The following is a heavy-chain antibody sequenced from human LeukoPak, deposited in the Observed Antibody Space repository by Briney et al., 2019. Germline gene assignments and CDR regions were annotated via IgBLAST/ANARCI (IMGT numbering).Heavy chain of an antibody. D-gene: IGHD6-19*01. V-gene: IGHV5-10-1*01. CDR1: GYSFTSYW. CDR2: IDPSDSYT. CDR3: ASEYSGWYGEGN. Sequence: GESLKISCKGSGYSFTSYWISWVRQMPGKGLEWMGRIDPSDSYTNYSPSFQGHVTISADKSISTAYLQWSSLKASDTAVYYCASEYSGWYGEGNWGQGTLVTVSS. J-gene: IGHJ4*02.